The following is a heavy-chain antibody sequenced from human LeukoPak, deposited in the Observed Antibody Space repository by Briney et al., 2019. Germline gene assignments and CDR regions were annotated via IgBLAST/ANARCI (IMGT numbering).Heavy chain of an antibody. CDR1: GDSISNYY. V-gene: IGHV4-4*09. J-gene: IGHJ4*02. CDR2: IFTSGSS. Sequence: SETLSLTCTVSGDSISNYYWSWIRQPPGKGLEWIGFIFTSGSSIYNPSLKSRVTISLDTSKNQFSLKLSSVTAADTAVYYCASLGRSGYTYGYPDHWGQGSLVTVSS. CDR3: ASLGRSGYTYGYPDH. D-gene: IGHD5-18*01.